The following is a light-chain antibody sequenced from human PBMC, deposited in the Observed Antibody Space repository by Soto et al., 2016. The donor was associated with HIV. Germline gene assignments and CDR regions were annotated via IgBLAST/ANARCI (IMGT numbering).Light chain of an antibody. J-gene: IGLJ3*02. Sequence: SYVLPQPPSVSVAPGKTARITCGGNNIGSKSVHWYQQKPGQAPVLVVYGDSDRPSGIPERFSGSNSENTATLTISRVEAGDEADYYCQVWDNSRDHWVFGGGTKLTVL. CDR2: GDS. CDR1: NIGSKS. V-gene: IGLV3-21*03. CDR3: QVWDNSRDHWV.